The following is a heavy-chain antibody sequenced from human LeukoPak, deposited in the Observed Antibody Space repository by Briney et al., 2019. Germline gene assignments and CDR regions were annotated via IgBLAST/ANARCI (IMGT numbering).Heavy chain of an antibody. CDR2: IVPIFGTA. J-gene: IGHJ4*02. CDR3: ASLGGDIVATIDY. V-gene: IGHV1-69*06. CDR1: GGTFSSYA. Sequence: SVKVSCKASGGTFSSYAISWVRQAPGQGLEWMGGIVPIFGTANYAQKFQGRVTITADKSTGTAYMELSSLRSEDTAVYYCASLGGDIVATIDYWGQGTLVTVSS. D-gene: IGHD5-12*01.